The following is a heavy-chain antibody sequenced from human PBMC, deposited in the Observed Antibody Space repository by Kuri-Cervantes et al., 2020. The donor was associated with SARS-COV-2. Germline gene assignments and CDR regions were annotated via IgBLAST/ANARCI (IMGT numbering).Heavy chain of an antibody. D-gene: IGHD5-18*01. V-gene: IGHV2-5*02. CDR2: IYWDDDK. CDR1: GGSISSSSYY. J-gene: IGHJ4*02. Sequence: TLSLTCTVSGGSISSSSYYWGWIRQPPGKALEWLALIYWDDDKRYSPSLKSRLTITKDTSKNQVVLTMTNMDPVDTATYYCAHVGYSYPLWYFDYWGQGTLVTVSS. CDR3: AHVGYSYPLWYFDY.